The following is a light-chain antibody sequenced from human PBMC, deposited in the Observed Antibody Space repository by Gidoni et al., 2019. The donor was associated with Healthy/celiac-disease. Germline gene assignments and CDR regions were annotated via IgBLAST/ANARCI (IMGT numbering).Light chain of an antibody. CDR3: QQYGSSPQT. Sequence: EIVLTQSPGTLSFAPGERATRSCRASQSVSSSYLALYQQKPGQAPRLLIYGASSRATGIPDRFSGSGSGTDFTLTISRLEPEDFAVYYCQQYGSSPQTFGQGTKLEIK. CDR2: GAS. J-gene: IGKJ2*01. V-gene: IGKV3-20*01. CDR1: QSVSSSY.